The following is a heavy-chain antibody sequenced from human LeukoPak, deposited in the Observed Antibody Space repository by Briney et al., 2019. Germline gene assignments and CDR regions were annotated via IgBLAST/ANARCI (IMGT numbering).Heavy chain of an antibody. D-gene: IGHD6-19*01. CDR1: GGSITNTNYY. Sequence: PSETLSLTCTVSGGSITNTNYYWAWIRQPPGEGLEWIGSVYHSGITYYTPSLKSRVSISVDTSKNQFSLKVTSVTAADTAVYYCARDPGSMAGHDAFDIWGQGTMVTVSS. CDR3: ARDPGSMAGHDAFDI. J-gene: IGHJ3*02. V-gene: IGHV4-39*07. CDR2: VYHSGIT.